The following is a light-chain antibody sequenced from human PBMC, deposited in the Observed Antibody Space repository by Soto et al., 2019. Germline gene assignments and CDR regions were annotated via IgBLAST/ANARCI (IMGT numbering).Light chain of an antibody. J-gene: IGLJ1*01. CDR3: CSYAGSSTSLYV. CDR1: SSDVGSYNL. CDR2: EGS. Sequence: SVLTHPASVSGSPGQSITISCTGTSSDVGSYNLVSWYQQHPGKAPKLMIYEGSKRPSGVSNRFSGSKSGNTASLTTSGLQAEDEADYYCCSYAGSSTSLYVFGTGTKVTVL. V-gene: IGLV2-23*01.